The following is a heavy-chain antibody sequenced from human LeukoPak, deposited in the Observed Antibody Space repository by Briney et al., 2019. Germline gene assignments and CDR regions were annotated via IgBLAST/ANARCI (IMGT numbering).Heavy chain of an antibody. J-gene: IGHJ4*02. CDR2: IYYSGST. CDR3: ARTDYYDYVWGSYRYIDY. Sequence: SETLSLTCTVSGGSISSSSYYWGWIRQPPGKGLEWIGSIYYSGSTYYNPSLKSRVTISVDTSKNQFSLKLSSVTAADTAMYYCARTDYYDYVWGSYRYIDYWGQGTLVTVSS. V-gene: IGHV4-39*01. CDR1: GGSISSSSYY. D-gene: IGHD3-16*02.